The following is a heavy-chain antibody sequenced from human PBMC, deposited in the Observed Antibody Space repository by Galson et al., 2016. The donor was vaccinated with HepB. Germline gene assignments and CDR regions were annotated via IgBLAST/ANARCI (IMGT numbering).Heavy chain of an antibody. J-gene: IGHJ3*02. V-gene: IGHV3-74*01. Sequence: SLRLSCAASGFTFSGYWMHWVRQAPGKGLVWVSRIHSDGSTTSYADSVKGRFTVSRDNAKNTLYMQMNSLRAEDTAVYYCARESPTTAGAFDIWGQGTMVTVSS. D-gene: IGHD4-17*01. CDR2: IHSDGSTT. CDR1: GFTFSGYW. CDR3: ARESPTTAGAFDI.